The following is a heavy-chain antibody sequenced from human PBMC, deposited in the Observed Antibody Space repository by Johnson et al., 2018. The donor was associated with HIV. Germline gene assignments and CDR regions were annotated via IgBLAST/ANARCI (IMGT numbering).Heavy chain of an antibody. CDR3: APLGDAFDI. V-gene: IGHV3-11*04. D-gene: IGHD7-27*01. CDR1: GFTVSSNY. CDR2: ISSSGRTI. Sequence: QVQLVESGGGLVQPGGSLRLSCAASGFTVSSNYMTWIRQAPGKGLESISYISSSGRTIYYADSVKGRFTMSRDNAKKSLYLQMNSLRAEDTAVYYCAPLGDAFDIWDQGTMVTVSS. J-gene: IGHJ3*02.